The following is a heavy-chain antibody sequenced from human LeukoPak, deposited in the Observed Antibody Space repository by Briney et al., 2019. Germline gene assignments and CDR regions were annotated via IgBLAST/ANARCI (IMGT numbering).Heavy chain of an antibody. CDR3: ARDVWTGVAVSDY. CDR1: GFTFSSYW. CDR2: IKEDGSIQ. V-gene: IGHV3-7*01. Sequence: PGGSLRLSCVASGFTFSSYWMTWVRQAPGKGLEWLANIKEDGSIQYYLDSVRGRFTISRDNAKTSVYLQQNSLRADDTAVYYCARDVWTGVAVSDYWGQGTLVTVSP. J-gene: IGHJ4*02. D-gene: IGHD6-19*01.